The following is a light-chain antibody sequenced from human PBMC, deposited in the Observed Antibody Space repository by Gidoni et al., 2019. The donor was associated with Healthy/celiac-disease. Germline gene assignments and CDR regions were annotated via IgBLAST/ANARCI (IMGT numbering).Light chain of an antibody. CDR3: CSDAGSLVV. J-gene: IGLJ2*01. V-gene: IGLV2-23*02. CDR2: EVS. Sequence: QSALPQPASVSGSPGQSITISCTGTSSGVGSYNLVSWYQQHPGKAPKLMIYEVSKRPSGVSNRFSGSKSGNTASLTIAGLQAEDEADYYGCSDAGSLVVFGGGTKLTVL. CDR1: SSGVGSYNL.